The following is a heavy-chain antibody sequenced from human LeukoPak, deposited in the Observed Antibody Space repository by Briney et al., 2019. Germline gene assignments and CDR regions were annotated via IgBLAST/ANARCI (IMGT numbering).Heavy chain of an antibody. Sequence: LRASVKVSCKASGGTFSSYAISWVRQAPGQGLEWMGRIIPILGIANYAQKFQGRVTITADKSTSTAYMELSSLRSEDTAVYYCARGPGVYYGSGEFDYWGQGTLVTVSS. CDR3: ARGPGVYYGSGEFDY. J-gene: IGHJ4*02. D-gene: IGHD3-10*01. V-gene: IGHV1-69*04. CDR1: GGTFSSYA. CDR2: IIPILGIA.